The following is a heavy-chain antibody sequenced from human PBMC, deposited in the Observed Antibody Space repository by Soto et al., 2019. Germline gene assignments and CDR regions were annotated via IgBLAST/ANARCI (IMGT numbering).Heavy chain of an antibody. CDR3: AKVGILTGYYPPYYNYGMDV. CDR1: GFTFSSYA. D-gene: IGHD3-9*01. V-gene: IGHV3-23*01. J-gene: IGHJ6*02. Sequence: EVQLLESGGGLVQPGGSLRLSCAASGFTFSSYAMSWVRQAPGKGLEWVSAISGSGGSTYYADSVKGRFTISRDNSKNTLYLQMNSLGAEDTAVYYCAKVGILTGYYPPYYNYGMDVWGQGTTVTVSS. CDR2: ISGSGGST.